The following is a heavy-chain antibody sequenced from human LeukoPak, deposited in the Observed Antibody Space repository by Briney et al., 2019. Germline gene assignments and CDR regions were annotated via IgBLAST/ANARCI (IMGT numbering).Heavy chain of an antibody. D-gene: IGHD1-7*01. J-gene: IGHJ4*02. CDR2: INPSGGST. CDR1: GYTFTSYY. Sequence: ASVKVSCKASGYTFTSYYMHWVRQAPGQGLEWMGIINPSGGSTSYAQKFQGRVTMTRGMSTNTVYMELSSLRSEDTAVYYCARDPSVELPSDYWGQGTLVTVSS. V-gene: IGHV1-46*01. CDR3: ARDPSVELPSDY.